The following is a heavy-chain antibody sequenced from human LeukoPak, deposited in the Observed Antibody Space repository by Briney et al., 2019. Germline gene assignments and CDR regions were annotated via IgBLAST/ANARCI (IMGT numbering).Heavy chain of an antibody. J-gene: IGHJ3*02. Sequence: SVKASCKASGGTFSSYAISWVRQAPGQGLEWMGRIIPTLGIANYAQKFQGRVTITADKSTSTAYMELSSLRSEDTAVYYCASWGELGVAYDAFDIWGQGTMVTVSS. V-gene: IGHV1-69*04. CDR1: GGTFSSYA. CDR3: ASWGELGVAYDAFDI. D-gene: IGHD1-26*01. CDR2: IIPTLGIA.